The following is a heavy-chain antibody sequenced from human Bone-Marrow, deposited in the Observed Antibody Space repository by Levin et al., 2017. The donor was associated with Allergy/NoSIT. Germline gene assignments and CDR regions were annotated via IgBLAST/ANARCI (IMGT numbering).Heavy chain of an antibody. CDR1: GFTFSSYG. Sequence: GESLKISCAASGFTFSSYGMHWVRQAPGKGLEWVAVIWYDGSNKYYADSVKGRFTISRDNSKNTLYLQMNSLRAEDTAVYYCARERDYYDSSGYYSAFDSWGQGTMVTVSS. CDR2: IWYDGSNK. CDR3: ARERDYYDSSGYYSAFDS. D-gene: IGHD3-22*01. V-gene: IGHV3-33*01. J-gene: IGHJ3*02.